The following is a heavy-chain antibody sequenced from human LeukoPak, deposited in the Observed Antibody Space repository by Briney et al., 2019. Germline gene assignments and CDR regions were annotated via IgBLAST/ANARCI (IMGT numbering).Heavy chain of an antibody. CDR1: GFTFRDSA. CDR3: AKAWLEQGGMFDY. J-gene: IGHJ4*02. V-gene: IGHV3-23*01. CDR2: LSGSGGST. Sequence: GGSLRLSCAASGFTFRDSAMSWVRQAPGEGLEWVSLLSGSGGSTYYADSVKGRFTISRDNSKNTLYLQMNSLRAEDTAVYYCAKAWLEQGGMFDYWGQGTPATVSS. D-gene: IGHD1/OR15-1a*01.